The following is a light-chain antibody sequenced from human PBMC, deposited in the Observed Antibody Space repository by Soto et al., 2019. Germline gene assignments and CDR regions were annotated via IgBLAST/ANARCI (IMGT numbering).Light chain of an antibody. V-gene: IGKV4-1*01. J-gene: IGKJ1*01. CDR2: WAS. Sequence: DIVMTQSPDSLAVSLGEGATINCKSSQSVLYSSNNKNYLAWYQQRPGQPPKLLIYWASTRESGVPDRFSGSGSGTEFTLTISSLQAEDVAVYYCQQYYSTPWTFGQRTKVEIK. CDR3: QQYYSTPWT. CDR1: QSVLYSSNNKNY.